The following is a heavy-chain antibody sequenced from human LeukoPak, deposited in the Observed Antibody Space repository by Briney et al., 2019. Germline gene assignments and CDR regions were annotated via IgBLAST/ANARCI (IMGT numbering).Heavy chain of an antibody. J-gene: IGHJ4*02. D-gene: IGHD2-2*01. CDR3: AARALYCSNTSCYYFDY. Sequence: GASVKVSCRASGGTFSSYAISWVRQSPGQGLEWMGGIIPIFGTANYAQKFQGRVTITADESTSTAYMELSSLRSEDTAVYYCAARALYCSNTSCYYFDYWGQGTLVTVSS. CDR1: GGTFSSYA. CDR2: IIPIFGTA. V-gene: IGHV1-69*01.